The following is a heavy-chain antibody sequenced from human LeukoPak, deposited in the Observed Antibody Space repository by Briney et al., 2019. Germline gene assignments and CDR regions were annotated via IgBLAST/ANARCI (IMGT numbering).Heavy chain of an antibody. CDR2: IIPILGTA. D-gene: IGHD4-23*01. V-gene: IGHV1-69*05. Sequence: SVKVSCKASGGTFSSYAISWVRQAPGQGLEWMGGIIPILGTANYAQKFQGRVTITTDESTSTAYMELSSLRSEDTAVYYCASGRYYGGSSYWYFDLWGRGTLVTVSS. CDR1: GGTFSSYA. CDR3: ASGRYYGGSSYWYFDL. J-gene: IGHJ2*01.